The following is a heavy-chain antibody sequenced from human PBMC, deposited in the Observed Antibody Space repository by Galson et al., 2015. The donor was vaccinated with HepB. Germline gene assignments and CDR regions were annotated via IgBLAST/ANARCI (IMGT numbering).Heavy chain of an antibody. CDR3: ARDLANYYYGSGSPSDY. CDR2: IYYSGST. CDR1: GGSISSGGYS. D-gene: IGHD3-10*01. Sequence: TLSLTCAVSGGSISSGGYSWSWIRQPPGKGLEWIGCIYYSGSTYYNPSLKSRVTISVDTSKNQFSLKLSSVTAADTAVYYCARDLANYYYGSGSPSDYWGQGTLVTVSS. J-gene: IGHJ4*02. V-gene: IGHV4-30-4*07.